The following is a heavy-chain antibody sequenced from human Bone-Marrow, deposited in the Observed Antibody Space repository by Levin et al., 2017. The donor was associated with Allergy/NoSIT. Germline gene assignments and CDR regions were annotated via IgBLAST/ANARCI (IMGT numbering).Heavy chain of an antibody. CDR1: GFSFSNYG. D-gene: IGHD6-19*01. CDR2: ISESGSST. V-gene: IGHV3-23*01. J-gene: IGHJ4*02. Sequence: GGSLRLSCAASGFSFSNYGMSWVRQAPGKGLEWVSGISESGSSTFSADSVKGRFTISRDNPKNTVYLQMDSLRVEDTAVYFCAKDGYSSGWYDKWGQGTLVAVSS. CDR3: AKDGYSSGWYDK.